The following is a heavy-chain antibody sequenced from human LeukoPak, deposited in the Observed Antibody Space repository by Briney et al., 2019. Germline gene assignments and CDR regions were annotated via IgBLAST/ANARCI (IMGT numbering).Heavy chain of an antibody. D-gene: IGHD6-13*01. CDR2: VSWNSGNT. V-gene: IGHV3-9*01. Sequence: PGGSLRLSCAPSGFIFSNYAMQWVRQAPGKGLEWVSGVSWNSGNTGYAESVKGRFTISRDNAKNSLYLQMNSLGAEDTALYYCTRSPRWAAAPDYWGRGTLVTVSS. CDR3: TRSPRWAAAPDY. J-gene: IGHJ4*02. CDR1: GFIFSNYA.